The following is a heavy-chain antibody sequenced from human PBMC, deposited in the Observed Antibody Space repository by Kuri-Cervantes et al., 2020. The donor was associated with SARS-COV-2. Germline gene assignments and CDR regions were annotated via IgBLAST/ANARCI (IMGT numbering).Heavy chain of an antibody. CDR3: ARDLLQSGSGSYYYGMDV. J-gene: IGHJ6*02. CDR2: IYYSGST. V-gene: IGHV4-59*12. CDR1: GGSISSYY. D-gene: IGHD3-10*01. Sequence: GSLRLSCTVSGGSISSYYWSWIRQPPGKGLEWIGYIYYSGSTNYNPSLKSRVTILVDTSKNQLSLRLSSVTAADTAVYYCARDLLQSGSGSYYYGMDVWGQGTTVTVSS.